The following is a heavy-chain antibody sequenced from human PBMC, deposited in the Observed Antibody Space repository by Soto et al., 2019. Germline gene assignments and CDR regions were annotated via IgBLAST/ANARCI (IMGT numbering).Heavy chain of an antibody. Sequence: QVQLVQSGPEVKKPGSSVRVSCTASGGTFSSYTINWVRQVPGQGHEWMGRRIPMLGMSNYAQKFQGRVMMIADKSTNTVYMELSSLRSEDTAIYYCATNYGSGSAHFDYWGQGTLVTVSS. CDR1: GGTFSSYT. CDR2: RIPMLGMS. V-gene: IGHV1-69*02. D-gene: IGHD3-10*01. J-gene: IGHJ4*02. CDR3: ATNYGSGSAHFDY.